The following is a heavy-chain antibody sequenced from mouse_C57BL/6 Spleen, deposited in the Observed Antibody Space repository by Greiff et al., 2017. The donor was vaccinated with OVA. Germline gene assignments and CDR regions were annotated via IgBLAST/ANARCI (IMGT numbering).Heavy chain of an antibody. J-gene: IGHJ2*01. V-gene: IGHV1-59*01. Sequence: QVQLKQPGAELVRPGTSVKLSCKASGYTFTSYWMHWVKQRPGQGLEWIGVIDPSDSYTNYNQKFKGKATLTVDTSSSTAYMQLSSLTSEDSAVYYCARHYDYDAFDYWGQGTTLTVSS. CDR3: ARHYDYDAFDY. CDR2: IDPSDSYT. CDR1: GYTFTSYW. D-gene: IGHD2-4*01.